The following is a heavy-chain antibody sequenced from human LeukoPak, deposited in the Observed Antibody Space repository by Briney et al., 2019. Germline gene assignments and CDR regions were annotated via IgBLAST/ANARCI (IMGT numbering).Heavy chain of an antibody. CDR1: GYTFTSYY. Sequence: ASVKVSCKASGYTFTSYYMHWVRQAPGQGLEWMGLINPTGGSTGYAQKFQGRVTITRDTSASTAYMELSSLRSEDMAVYYCARSLGSGVFDYWGQGTLVTVSS. CDR2: INPTGGST. D-gene: IGHD2-15*01. CDR3: ARSLGSGVFDY. J-gene: IGHJ4*02. V-gene: IGHV1-46*01.